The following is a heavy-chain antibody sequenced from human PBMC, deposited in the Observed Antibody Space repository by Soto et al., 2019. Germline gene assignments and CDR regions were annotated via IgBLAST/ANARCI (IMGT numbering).Heavy chain of an antibody. J-gene: IGHJ6*02. Sequence: PGGSLRLSCAVSGFTFSNYAMSWVRQAPGKGLEWVSAVSASGGSTYYAASVKGRFTISRDNSKNTLYLEMNSLRAEDTAVYYCANPVAEMAARWSHAMDAWGQGTTVTVSS. CDR1: GFTFSNYA. CDR3: ANPVAEMAARWSHAMDA. CDR2: VSASGGST. V-gene: IGHV3-23*01. D-gene: IGHD6-19*01.